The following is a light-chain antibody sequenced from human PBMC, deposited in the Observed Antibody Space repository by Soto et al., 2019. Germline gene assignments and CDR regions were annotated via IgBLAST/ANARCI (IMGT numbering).Light chain of an antibody. V-gene: IGKV3-11*01. CDR1: QYINTR. Sequence: EIVLTQSPATLSSFPGDRVTLSCRASQYINTRLAWYQHRPGQSPRLLIYQTSLRAAGIPARFSGSGSGTDFTLTISSLEPEDFAVYYCQHRMNWPLTFGQGTRLE. J-gene: IGKJ5*01. CDR2: QTS. CDR3: QHRMNWPLT.